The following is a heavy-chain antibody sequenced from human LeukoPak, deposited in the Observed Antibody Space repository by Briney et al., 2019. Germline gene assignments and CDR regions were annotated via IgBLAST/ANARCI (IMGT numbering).Heavy chain of an antibody. V-gene: IGHV3-64D*06. CDR2: ISSNGGST. J-gene: IGHJ4*02. CDR1: GFTFSNYG. Sequence: GGSLRLSCEASGFTFSNYGTHWVRQAPGKGLEYVSGISSNGGSTHYADSVKGRFTISRDNSKNTLYLQMSRLRAEDTAVYYCVKEGYDILSFFDFLGQGTLVTVSS. CDR3: VKEGYDILSFFDF. D-gene: IGHD3-9*01.